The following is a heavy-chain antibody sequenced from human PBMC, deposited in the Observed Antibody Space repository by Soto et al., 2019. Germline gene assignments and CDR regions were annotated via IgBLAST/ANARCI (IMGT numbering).Heavy chain of an antibody. Sequence: GGSLRLCCAASGFTVSSNYTTWVRQAPGKGLEYVSAISSNGGSTYYANSVKGRFTISRDNSKNTLYLQMGSLRAEDMAVNYCARRLGLLSFPAQRTFDL. J-gene: IGHJ2*01. V-gene: IGHV3-64*01. CDR2: ISSNGGST. CDR3: ARRLGLLSFPAQRTFDL. D-gene: IGHD2-15*01. CDR1: GFTVSSNY.